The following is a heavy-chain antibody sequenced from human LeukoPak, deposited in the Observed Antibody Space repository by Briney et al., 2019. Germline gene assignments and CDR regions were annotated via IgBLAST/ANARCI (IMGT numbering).Heavy chain of an antibody. D-gene: IGHD6-19*01. J-gene: IGHJ6*03. CDR3: AKDRGDSSGWYATYYYYYMDV. V-gene: IGHV3-30*02. CDR2: IRYDGSNK. Sequence: GGSLRLSCAASGFTFSSYGMHWVRQAPGKGLEWVAFIRYDGSNKYYADSVKGRFTISRDNSKNTLYLQMNSLRAGDTAVYYCAKDRGDSSGWYATYYYYYMDVWGKGTTVTVSS. CDR1: GFTFSSYG.